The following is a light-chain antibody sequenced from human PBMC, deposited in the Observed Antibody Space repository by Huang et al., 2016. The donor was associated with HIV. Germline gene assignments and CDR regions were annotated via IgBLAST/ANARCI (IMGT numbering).Light chain of an antibody. Sequence: DIVMTQSPDSLAVSLGERATINCKSSQSLLSGNNKNYLAWFQQKSGQPPKLLVYWASTRESGVPARFTGSGSRKDFTLTINSLQPEDVAVYYCQQYFSPPVTFGPGTKVHV. CDR2: WAS. CDR1: QSLLSGNNKNY. J-gene: IGKJ3*01. CDR3: QQYFSPPVT. V-gene: IGKV4-1*01.